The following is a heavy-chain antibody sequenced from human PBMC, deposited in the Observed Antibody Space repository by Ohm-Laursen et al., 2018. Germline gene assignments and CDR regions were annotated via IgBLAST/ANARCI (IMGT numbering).Heavy chain of an antibody. J-gene: IGHJ4*02. CDR3: AKAYGSGSYYPPDY. Sequence: SLRLSCAASGFTFDDYAMHWVRQAPGKGLEWVSGISWNSGSIGYADSVKGRLTISRDNAKNSLYLQMNSLRAEDTALYYCAKAYGSGSYYPPDYWGQGTLVTVSS. V-gene: IGHV3-9*01. CDR2: ISWNSGSI. CDR1: GFTFDDYA. D-gene: IGHD3-10*01.